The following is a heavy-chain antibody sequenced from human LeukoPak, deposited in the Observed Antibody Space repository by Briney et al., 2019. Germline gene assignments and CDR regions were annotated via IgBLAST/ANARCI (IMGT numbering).Heavy chain of an antibody. Sequence: PGGSLRLSCAASGFAFSAYWMHWVRQAPGKGLEWVSRINEDATTITYADSVKGRFIISRDNSKKSLYLQMNNLRAEDTAVYYCLRELNLMLAPGEEFYFWGQGTLVIVSS. CDR1: GFAFSAYW. J-gene: IGHJ4*02. CDR3: LRELNLMLAPGEEFYF. V-gene: IGHV3-74*01. D-gene: IGHD3-10*02. CDR2: INEDATTI.